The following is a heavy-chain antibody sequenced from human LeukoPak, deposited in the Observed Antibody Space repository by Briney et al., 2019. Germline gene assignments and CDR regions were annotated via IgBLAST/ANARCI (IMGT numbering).Heavy chain of an antibody. J-gene: IGHJ4*02. CDR3: ASVLWFGGIFFDY. CDR2: ISGSGGST. Sequence: TGGSLRLSCAASGFTFSSYAMSWVRQAPGKGLEWGSAISGSGGSTYYADSVKGRFTISRDNTKNSLYLQMNSLRAEDTAVYYCASVLWFGGIFFDYWGQGTLVTVSS. CDR1: GFTFSSYA. D-gene: IGHD3-10*01. V-gene: IGHV3-23*01.